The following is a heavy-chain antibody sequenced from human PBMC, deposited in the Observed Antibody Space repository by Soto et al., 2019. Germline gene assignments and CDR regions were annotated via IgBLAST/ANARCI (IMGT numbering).Heavy chain of an antibody. J-gene: IGHJ5*02. CDR1: GYTFTSYA. CDR3: ARSGVLRYFDWPYWFDP. CDR2: INAGNGNT. Sequence: ASVKVSCKASGYTFTSYAMHWVRQAPGQRLEWMGWINAGNGNTKYSQKFQGRVTITRDTSASTAYMELSSLRSEDTAVYYCARSGVLRYFDWPYWFDPWGQGTLVTVSS. V-gene: IGHV1-3*01. D-gene: IGHD3-9*01.